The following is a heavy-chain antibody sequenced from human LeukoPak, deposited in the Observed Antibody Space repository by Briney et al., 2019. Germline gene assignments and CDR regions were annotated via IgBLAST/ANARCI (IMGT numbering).Heavy chain of an antibody. CDR1: GGSFSGYS. V-gene: IGHV4-34*01. D-gene: IGHD3-3*01. J-gene: IGHJ5*02. Sequence: SETLSLTCAIYGGSFSGYSWTWIRQPPGKGLEWIGEFSHSGFPVYNPSLGGRVTISIDASKNQFSLKLSSVTAADTAVYYCAREAITIFGVVRTQTTYGPHRFDPWGQGTLVTVSS. CDR2: FSHSGFP. CDR3: AREAITIFGVVRTQTTYGPHRFDP.